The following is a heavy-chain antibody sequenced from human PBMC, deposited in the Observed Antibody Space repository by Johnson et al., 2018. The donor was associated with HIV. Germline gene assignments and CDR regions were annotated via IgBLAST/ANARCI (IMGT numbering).Heavy chain of an antibody. Sequence: VQLVESGGGLVKPGGSLRLSCAASGFTFSNAWMSWVRQAPGKGLEWVSGIGGSGGRTYYPDSVKGRFTISRDNSKNTLYLQMNSLRAEDTAVYYCARGVDGAFDIWGQGTMVTVSS. CDR1: GFTFSNAW. V-gene: IGHV3-66*01. CDR3: ARGVDGAFDI. CDR2: IGGSGGRT. J-gene: IGHJ3*02. D-gene: IGHD3-10*01.